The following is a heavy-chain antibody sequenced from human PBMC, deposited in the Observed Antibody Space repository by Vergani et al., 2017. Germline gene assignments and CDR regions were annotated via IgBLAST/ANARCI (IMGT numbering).Heavy chain of an antibody. Sequence: QVQLQESGPGLVKPSQTLSLPCTVSGASINNDFYYWHWIRQPAGMGLEWIGRIYVSGITDYNSSLQSRVSMSVDTSKNQFSLTLTSVTAADTAVYYCARDAGYSSSPNWGWGYYYYMDVWGKGTTVTVSS. CDR1: GASINNDFYY. V-gene: IGHV4-61*02. D-gene: IGHD6-6*01. CDR2: IYVSGIT. CDR3: ARDAGYSSSPNWGWGYYYYMDV. J-gene: IGHJ6*03.